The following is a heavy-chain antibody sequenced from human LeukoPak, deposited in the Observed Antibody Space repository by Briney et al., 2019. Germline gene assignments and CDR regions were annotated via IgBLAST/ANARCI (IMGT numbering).Heavy chain of an antibody. CDR3: ARDLYYDNSGYPITL. D-gene: IGHD3-22*01. J-gene: IGHJ3*01. CDR1: GFTFSSYS. CDR2: ISSSSSYI. V-gene: IGHV3-21*01. Sequence: GGSLRLSCAASGFTFSSYSMNWVRQAPGKGLEWVSSISSSSSYIYYADSVKGRFTISRDNAKNSLYLQMNSLRAEDTAVYYCARDLYYDNSGYPITLWGQGTMVTVSS.